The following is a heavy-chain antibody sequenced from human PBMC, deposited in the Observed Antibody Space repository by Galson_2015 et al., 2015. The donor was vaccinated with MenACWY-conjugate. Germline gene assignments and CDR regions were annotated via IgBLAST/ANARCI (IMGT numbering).Heavy chain of an antibody. D-gene: IGHD3-10*01. V-gene: IGHV1-8*01. CDR2: MNPISGLT. Sequence: SVKVSCKASGYTFTNYDINWVRQATGQGLEWMGWMNPISGLTGYAQKFQGRVLMTTDTSENTAYMELSSLTFEDTAVYYCARFPKGMDRGTIPHYSYY. CDR1: GYTFTNYD. CDR3: ARFPKGMDRGTIPHYSYY. J-gene: IGHJ6*03.